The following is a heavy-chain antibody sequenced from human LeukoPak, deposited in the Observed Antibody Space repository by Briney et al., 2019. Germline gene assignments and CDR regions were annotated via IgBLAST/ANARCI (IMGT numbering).Heavy chain of an antibody. CDR3: ARGCGSGHYFDY. V-gene: IGHV3-23*01. Sequence: GGSLRLSCAASGFTFSSYAMSWVRQAPGKGLEWVSAISGSGGSTYYADSVKGRFTISRDNSKNTLYLQMNSLRAEDTAVYYCARGCGSGHYFDYWGQGTLVTVSS. CDR1: GFTFSSYA. D-gene: IGHD3-10*01. CDR2: ISGSGGST. J-gene: IGHJ4*02.